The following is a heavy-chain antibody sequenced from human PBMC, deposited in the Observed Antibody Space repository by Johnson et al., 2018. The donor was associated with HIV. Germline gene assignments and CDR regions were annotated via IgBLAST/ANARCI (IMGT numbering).Heavy chain of an antibody. D-gene: IGHD1-26*01. CDR2: IYSGGST. J-gene: IGHJ3*02. Sequence: VQLVESGGGLVQPGGSLRLSCAASGFTVSRNYMNWVRQAPGKGLEWVSVIYSGGSTYYADSVKGRFTISRDSSKNTLYLQMSSLRPEDTAVYYCARVRVGAFDIWGQGTMVTVSS. CDR3: ARVRVGAFDI. CDR1: GFTVSRNY. V-gene: IGHV3-66*02.